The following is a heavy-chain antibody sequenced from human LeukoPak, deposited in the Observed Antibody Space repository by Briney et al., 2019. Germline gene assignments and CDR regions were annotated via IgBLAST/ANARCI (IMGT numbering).Heavy chain of an antibody. Sequence: ASVKVSCKVSGYTLTELSIHWVRQAPGKGLEWMGGSNPEDGETIYAQKFQGGVTMTEATSRDTAYMELNSLTSEDTAVYYCATPAITMVRDDAFDFWGQGTMVTVSS. CDR2: SNPEDGET. D-gene: IGHD3-10*01. V-gene: IGHV1-24*01. J-gene: IGHJ3*01. CDR3: ATPAITMVRDDAFDF. CDR1: GYTLTELS.